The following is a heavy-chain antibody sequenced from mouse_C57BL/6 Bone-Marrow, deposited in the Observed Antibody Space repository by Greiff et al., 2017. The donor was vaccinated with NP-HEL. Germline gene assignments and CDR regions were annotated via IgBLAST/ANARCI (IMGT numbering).Heavy chain of an antibody. CDR2: ISYSGST. CDR1: GYSITSGYD. CDR3: ARDQDHDGYYKGFAY. D-gene: IGHD2-3*01. Sequence: EVKLVESGPGMVKPSQSLSLTCTVTGYSITSGYDWHWIRHFPGNKLEWMGYISYSGSTNYNPSLKSRISITHDTSKNHFFLKLNSVTTEDTATYYCARDQDHDGYYKGFAYWGQGTLVTVSA. J-gene: IGHJ3*01. V-gene: IGHV3-1*01.